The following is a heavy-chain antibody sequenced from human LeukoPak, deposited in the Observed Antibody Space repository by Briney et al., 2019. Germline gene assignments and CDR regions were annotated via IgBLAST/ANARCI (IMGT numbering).Heavy chain of an antibody. D-gene: IGHD6-19*01. CDR1: EFSFCSNY. J-gene: IGHJ4*02. CDR2: IYSGGST. Sequence: GGSLRLSCAASEFSFCSNYMTWVRQAPGKGGEGVSLIYSGGSTYYSDSVKGRFTISRDKSKNTLYLQMNSLRAEDTAVYYCAKGVAVAGQLWGQGTLVTVSS. V-gene: IGHV3-66*01. CDR3: AKGVAVAGQL.